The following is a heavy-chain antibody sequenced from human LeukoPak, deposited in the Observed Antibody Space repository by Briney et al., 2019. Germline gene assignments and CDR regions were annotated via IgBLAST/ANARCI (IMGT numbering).Heavy chain of an antibody. Sequence: EGSLRLSCAASGFTFSSYAMHWVRQAPGKGLEWVAFISYDGSNKYYADSVKGRFTISRDNSKNTLYLQMKRLKAEDTAVYYSAREGFMIVVVSYMDVWGKGTTVPV. D-gene: IGHD3-22*01. CDR1: GFTFSSYA. V-gene: IGHV3-30*04. CDR2: ISYDGSNK. J-gene: IGHJ6*03. CDR3: AREGFMIVVVSYMDV.